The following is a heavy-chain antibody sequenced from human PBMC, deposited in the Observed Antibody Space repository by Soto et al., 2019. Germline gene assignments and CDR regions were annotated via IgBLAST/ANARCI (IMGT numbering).Heavy chain of an antibody. D-gene: IGHD6-19*01. Sequence: SVKVSCKASGYTFTSYGISWVRQAPGQGLEWMGGIIPIFGTANYAQKFQGRVTITADESTSTAYMELSSLRSEDTAVYYCARFSGIAVAGRPPRFDYWGQGTLVTVSS. V-gene: IGHV1-69*13. CDR1: GYTFTSYG. J-gene: IGHJ4*02. CDR2: IIPIFGTA. CDR3: ARFSGIAVAGRPPRFDY.